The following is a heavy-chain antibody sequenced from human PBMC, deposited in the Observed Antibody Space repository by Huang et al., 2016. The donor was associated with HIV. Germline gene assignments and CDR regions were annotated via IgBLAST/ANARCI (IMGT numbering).Heavy chain of an antibody. CDR1: GYSFSSYG. D-gene: IGHD1-1*01. Sequence: QVHLVQSGVEVKKPGASVKVSCKASGYSFSSYGVTWVRQAPGKGLEWRGRINPSHANTNEARKCQGRGTPTTDTSTTPAYMELRSLTSDDTAVYYCARDGYNWGFGDYWGQGTLVTVSS. CDR2: INPSHANT. V-gene: IGHV1-18*04. J-gene: IGHJ4*02. CDR3: ARDGYNWGFGDY.